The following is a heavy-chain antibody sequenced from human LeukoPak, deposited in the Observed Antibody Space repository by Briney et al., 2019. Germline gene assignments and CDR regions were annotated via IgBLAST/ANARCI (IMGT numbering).Heavy chain of an antibody. J-gene: IGHJ4*02. V-gene: IGHV3-23*01. CDR3: AKTRQYSGYYFEI. CDR2: NNAGGST. D-gene: IGHD5-12*01. Sequence: GGSLRLSCSASGFTFSSFGMSWVRQAPGKGPEWVSSNNAGGSTSYADSVKGRFTISRDNSKNTLYLQMNSLRAEDTALYYCAKTRQYSGYYFEIWGQGTLVTVSS. CDR1: GFTFSSFG.